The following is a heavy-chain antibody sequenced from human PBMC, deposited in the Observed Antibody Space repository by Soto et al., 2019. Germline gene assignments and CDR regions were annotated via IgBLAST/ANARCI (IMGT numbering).Heavy chain of an antibody. V-gene: IGHV4-61*01. CDR1: GGSVSSGSYY. CDR3: ATIKSYYDILTGYYQPYYDYGMDV. CDR2: IYYSGST. D-gene: IGHD3-9*01. J-gene: IGHJ6*01. Sequence: QVQLQESGPGLVKPSETLSLTCTVSGGSVSSGSYYWSWIRQPPGKGLEWIGYIYYSGSTNYNPSLQSRVIISVDTSKNSFPLTMTPVTAAVTAVDYCATIKSYYDILTGYYQPYYDYGMDVWGQGTTVTVSS.